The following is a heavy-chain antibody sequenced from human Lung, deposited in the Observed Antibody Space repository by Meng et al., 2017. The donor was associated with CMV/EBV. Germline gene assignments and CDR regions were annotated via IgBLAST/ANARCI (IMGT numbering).Heavy chain of an antibody. Sequence: ASXXVSXKASGYTFNTYGLSWVRQAPGQGLEWMAWISPYTGNTKYAQKFQGRVTMTTDISTSTAYMELTSLRSDDMAVYYCARDGDQGVVIGTPGYNGMDLWXQGTTVTVSS. CDR3: ARDGDQGVVIGTPGYNGMDL. D-gene: IGHD1-1*01. V-gene: IGHV1-18*03. CDR2: ISPYTGNT. J-gene: IGHJ6*02. CDR1: GYTFNTYG.